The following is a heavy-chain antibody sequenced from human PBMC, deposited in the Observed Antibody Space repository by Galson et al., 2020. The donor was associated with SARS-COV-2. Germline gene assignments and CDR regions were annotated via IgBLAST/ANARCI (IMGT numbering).Heavy chain of an antibody. Sequence: ASETLSLTCTVSGGSISSYYWSWIRQPPGQGLEWIGYIYYSGSTNYNPSLKSRVTISVDTSKNQFSLKLSSVTAADTAVYYCARLADGYNSKWGYFDYWGQGTLVTVSS. CDR3: ARLADGYNSKWGYFDY. J-gene: IGHJ4*02. V-gene: IGHV4-59*08. CDR2: IYYSGST. D-gene: IGHD5-12*01. CDR1: GGSISSYY.